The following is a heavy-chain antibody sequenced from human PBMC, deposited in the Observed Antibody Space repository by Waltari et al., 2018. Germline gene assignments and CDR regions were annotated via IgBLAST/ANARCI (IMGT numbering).Heavy chain of an antibody. CDR3: ASGSYLDY. CDR2: IYYSGST. V-gene: IGHV4-59*11. Sequence: QVQLQESGPGLVKPSETLSLTCTVPGGSISSHYWSWIRQPPGKGLEWIGYIYYSGSTNYNPSLKSRVTISVDTSKNQFSLKLSSVTAADTAVYYCASGSYLDYWGQGTLVTVSS. J-gene: IGHJ4*02. CDR1: GGSISSHY. D-gene: IGHD1-26*01.